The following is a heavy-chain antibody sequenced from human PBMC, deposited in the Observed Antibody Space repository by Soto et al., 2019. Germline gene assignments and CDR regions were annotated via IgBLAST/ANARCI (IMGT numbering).Heavy chain of an antibody. CDR1: GGTFSSYA. J-gene: IGHJ4*02. D-gene: IGHD3-22*01. CDR2: IIPIFGTA. Sequence: QVQLVQSGAEVKKPGSSVKVSCKASGGTFSSYAISWVRQAPGQGLEWMGGIIPIFGTANYAQKVQGRVAIPPDESTSPAYVELSGLRPEDTAVYYCARLPRSGYGGVFDYWGQGTLVTVSS. V-gene: IGHV1-69*05. CDR3: ARLPRSGYGGVFDY.